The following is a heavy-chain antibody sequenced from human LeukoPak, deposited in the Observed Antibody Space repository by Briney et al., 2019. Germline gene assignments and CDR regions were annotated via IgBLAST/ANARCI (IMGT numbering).Heavy chain of an antibody. CDR2: ISSSSSYI. J-gene: IGHJ6*02. D-gene: IGHD4-17*01. Sequence: GGSLRLSCAASGFTFSSYSMNWVRQAPGKGLEWVSSISSSSSYIYYADSVKGRFTISRDNAKNSLYLQMNSLRAEDTAIYYCARDGDYVTGMDVWGQGTTVTVSS. CDR3: ARDGDYVTGMDV. CDR1: GFTFSSYS. V-gene: IGHV3-21*01.